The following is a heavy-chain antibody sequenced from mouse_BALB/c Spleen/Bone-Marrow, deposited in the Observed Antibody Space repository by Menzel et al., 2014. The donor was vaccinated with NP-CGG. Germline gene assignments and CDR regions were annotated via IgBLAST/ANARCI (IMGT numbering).Heavy chain of an antibody. CDR3: ARGSSYFDY. CDR2: ISDGGSYT. Sequence: EAKAVEPGGGLVKPGGSLKLSCAASGFTYSDYYMYWVRQTPEKRLEWVATISDGGSYTYYPDSVKGRFTISRDNAKNNLCLQMSSLKSEDTAMYYCARGSSYFDYWGKGTTPPAPS. CDR1: GFTYSDYY. J-gene: IGHJ2*01. D-gene: IGHD1-1*01. V-gene: IGHV5-4*02.